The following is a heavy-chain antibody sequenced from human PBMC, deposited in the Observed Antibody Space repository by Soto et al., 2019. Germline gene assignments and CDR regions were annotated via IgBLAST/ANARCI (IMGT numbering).Heavy chain of an antibody. CDR2: ISSSSSTI. V-gene: IGHV3-48*01. J-gene: IGHJ6*02. D-gene: IGHD5-12*01. CDR3: ARDEGYDYGYYYGMDV. Sequence: GSLRLSCAASGFTFSSYSMNWVRQAPGKGLEWVSYISSSSSTIYYADSVKGRFTISGDNAKNSLYLQMNSLRAEDTAVYYCARDEGYDYGYYYGMDVWGQGTTVTVSS. CDR1: GFTFSSYS.